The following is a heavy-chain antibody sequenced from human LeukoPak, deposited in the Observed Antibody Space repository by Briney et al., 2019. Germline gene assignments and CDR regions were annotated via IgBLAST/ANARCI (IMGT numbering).Heavy chain of an antibody. CDR1: GYTFPRYG. CDR3: ARARYLTGSRDDAFDI. D-gene: IGHD1-26*01. J-gene: IGHJ3*02. CDR2: ISAYNGNT. Sequence: ASVKVSCKASGYTFPRYGISWVRQAPGQGLEWMAWISAYNGNTDYAQKLQGSVTMTTDTSTSTADMELRSLRSDDTAVYYCARARYLTGSRDDAFDIWGQGTVVTVSS. V-gene: IGHV1-18*01.